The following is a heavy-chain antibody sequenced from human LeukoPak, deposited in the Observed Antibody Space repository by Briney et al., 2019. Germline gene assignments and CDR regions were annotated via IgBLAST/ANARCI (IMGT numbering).Heavy chain of an antibody. CDR1: GFTFSSYG. Sequence: PGRSLRLSCAASGFTFSSYGMHWVRQAPGKGLEWVAVISNDGSNKHYGGSVKGRFTISRDNTKNSLYLQMNSLRAEDTAVFYCARDQYDTWSRRGNFDSWGQGTLVIVSS. J-gene: IGHJ4*02. V-gene: IGHV3-30*03. CDR2: ISNDGSNK. CDR3: ARDQYDTWSRRGNFDS. D-gene: IGHD3-3*01.